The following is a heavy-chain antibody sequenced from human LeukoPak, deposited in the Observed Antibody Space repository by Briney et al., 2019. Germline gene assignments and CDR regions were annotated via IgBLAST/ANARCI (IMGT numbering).Heavy chain of an antibody. CDR1: GDSISSSTDY. D-gene: IGHD4-17*01. V-gene: IGHV4-39*02. CDR3: ARALHGDFVVYMDV. CDR2: FYYNKYS. Sequence: SETLSLTCTVSGDSISSSTDYWDWIRRPPGKGLEWIGNFYYNKYSHYNPSLKSRVTISVDTSKNQFSLKLTSLTAADTAVYYCARALHGDFVVYMDVWGKGTTVTVSS. J-gene: IGHJ6*03.